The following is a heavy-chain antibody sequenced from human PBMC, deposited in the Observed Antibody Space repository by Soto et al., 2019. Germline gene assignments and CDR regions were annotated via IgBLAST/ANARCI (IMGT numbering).Heavy chain of an antibody. CDR3: SRGACSSTSCYSH. J-gene: IGHJ4*02. CDR1: GGSISSGGYY. CDR2: IYYSGST. Sequence: QVQLQESGPGLVKPSQTLSLTCTVSGGSISSGGYYWSWIRQHPGKGLEWIGYIYYSGSTYYNPSHKSRVTISVDTSKNQFSLKLSSVTAADTAVYYCSRGACSSTSCYSHWGQGTLVTVSS. V-gene: IGHV4-31*03. D-gene: IGHD2-2*01.